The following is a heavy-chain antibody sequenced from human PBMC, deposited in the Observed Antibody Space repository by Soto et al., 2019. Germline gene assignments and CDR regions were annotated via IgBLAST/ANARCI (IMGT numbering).Heavy chain of an antibody. J-gene: IGHJ4*02. CDR2: IFYSGST. CDR1: GVSINTNDYY. D-gene: IGHD2-8*02. CDR3: AAFVVSASRNTGFDF. V-gene: IGHV4-39*01. Sequence: SETLSLTCTVSGVSINTNDYYWGWVRQPPGKGLEWIGNIFYSGSTFYNPSLRTRLTISVDTSKNQFSLRLNSVTAADAAVYYCAAFVVSASRNTGFDFWGQGTLVTVSS.